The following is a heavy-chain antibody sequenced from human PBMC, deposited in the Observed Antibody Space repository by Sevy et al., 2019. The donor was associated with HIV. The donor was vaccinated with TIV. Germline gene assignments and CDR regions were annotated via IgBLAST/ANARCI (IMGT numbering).Heavy chain of an antibody. CDR3: ARGGGRTDWGMDV. J-gene: IGHJ6*02. CDR2: ISDSGFS. V-gene: IGHV4-59*01. CDR1: GGSTSTYY. Sequence: SETLSLTCTVSGGSTSTYYWNWIRQPPGKGLEWIGYISDSGFSNDNPSLRSRVTISIDTSKNQFSLRLTSVSAADTAVYYCARGGGRTDWGMDVWGPGTTVNVSS. D-gene: IGHD1-1*01.